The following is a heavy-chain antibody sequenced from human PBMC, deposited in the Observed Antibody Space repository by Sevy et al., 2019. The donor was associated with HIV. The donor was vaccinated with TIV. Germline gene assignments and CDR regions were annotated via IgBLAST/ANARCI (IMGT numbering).Heavy chain of an antibody. D-gene: IGHD3-9*01. CDR3: ARDSDNYDILTGYYPFDY. V-gene: IGHV1-46*01. Sequence: ASVKVSCKASGYTFTSYYMHWVRQAPGQGLEWMGIINPSGGSTIYAQKFQGRVTMTRDTSTSTVYMELSSLRSEDTAVYYCARDSDNYDILTGYYPFDYWGQGTLVTVSS. CDR1: GYTFTSYY. J-gene: IGHJ4*02. CDR2: INPSGGST.